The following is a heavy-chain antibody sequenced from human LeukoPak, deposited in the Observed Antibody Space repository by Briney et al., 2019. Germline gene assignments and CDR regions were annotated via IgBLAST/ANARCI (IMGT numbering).Heavy chain of an antibody. CDR1: GFTFSSYG. D-gene: IGHD4-17*01. V-gene: IGHV3-30*03. Sequence: PGGSLRLSCAASGFTFSSYGMHWVRQAPGKGLEWVAVISYDGSNKYYADSVKGRFTISRDNAKNSLYLQMNSLRAEDTAVYYCSSHYGDYSFDYWGQGTLVT. CDR3: SSHYGDYSFDY. J-gene: IGHJ4*02. CDR2: ISYDGSNK.